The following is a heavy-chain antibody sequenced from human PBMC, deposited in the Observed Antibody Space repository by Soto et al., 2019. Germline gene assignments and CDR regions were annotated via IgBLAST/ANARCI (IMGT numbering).Heavy chain of an antibody. Sequence: PSETLSLTCTVSGDSISTFYWGWMRQSPGKELEWIGYVYYTGSTNYNPSLKSRVTISVGRSKKQFSLKLTSANAADTAVYYCARGRTVRNYADDSSDYFYFFDYWGQGTQVTVSS. D-gene: IGHD3-22*01. CDR3: ARGRTVRNYADDSSDYFYFFDY. J-gene: IGHJ4*02. CDR1: GDSISTFY. V-gene: IGHV4-59*01. CDR2: VYYTGST.